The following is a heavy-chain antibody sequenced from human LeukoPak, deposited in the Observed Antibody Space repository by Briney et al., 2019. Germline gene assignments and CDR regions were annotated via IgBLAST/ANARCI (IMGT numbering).Heavy chain of an antibody. V-gene: IGHV4-39*07. Sequence: PSETLSLTCAVSGGSISSTSYYWSWIRQPPGKGLEWIGEINHSGSTNYNPSLKSRVTISVDTSKNQFSLKLSSVTAADTAVYYCARAVMGGSYYSSHFDYWGQGTLVTVSS. CDR2: INHSGST. CDR1: GGSISSTSYY. J-gene: IGHJ4*02. CDR3: ARAVMGGSYYSSHFDY. D-gene: IGHD1-26*01.